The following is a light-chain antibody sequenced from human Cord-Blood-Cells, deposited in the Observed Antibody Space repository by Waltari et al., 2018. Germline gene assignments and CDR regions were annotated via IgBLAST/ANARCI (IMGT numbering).Light chain of an antibody. CDR2: GKN. CDR3: NSRDSSGNHV. Sequence: SSELTQDPAVSVALGQTVRSYYASCYQQKPGQAPVLVIYGKNNRPSGIPDRFSGSSSGNTASLTITGAQAEDEADYYCNSRDSSGNHVFGTGTKVTVL. J-gene: IGLJ1*01. V-gene: IGLV3-19*01. CDR1: SYY.